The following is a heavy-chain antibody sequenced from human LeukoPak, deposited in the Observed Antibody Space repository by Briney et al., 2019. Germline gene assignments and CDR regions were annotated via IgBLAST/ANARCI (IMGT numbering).Heavy chain of an antibody. CDR2: INHSGST. J-gene: IGHJ6*03. V-gene: IGHV4-34*01. CDR3: ARDFSSSSTVYYYYMDV. D-gene: IGHD6-6*01. Sequence: PSETLSLTCAVHGGSFSGYYWSWIRQPPGKGLEWIGEINHSGSTNYNPSLKSRVTISVDTSKNQFSLKLSSVTAADTAIYYCARDFSSSSTVYYYYMDVWGKGTTVTVSS. CDR1: GGSFSGYY.